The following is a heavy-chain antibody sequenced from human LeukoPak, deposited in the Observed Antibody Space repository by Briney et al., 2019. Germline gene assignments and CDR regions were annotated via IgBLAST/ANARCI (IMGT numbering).Heavy chain of an antibody. CDR1: GFTFSDYW. Sequence: GGSLRLSCAASGFTFSDYWMTWVRQAPGKGLEWVANIKEDGTEIFYADSVKGRFTLSRHNAENSLFLQMSSLRAEDTAVHYCAVERRQRFTANWPYWGHGTLVTVST. D-gene: IGHD1-1*01. CDR3: AVERRQRFTANWPY. CDR2: IKEDGTEI. V-gene: IGHV3-7*01. J-gene: IGHJ4*01.